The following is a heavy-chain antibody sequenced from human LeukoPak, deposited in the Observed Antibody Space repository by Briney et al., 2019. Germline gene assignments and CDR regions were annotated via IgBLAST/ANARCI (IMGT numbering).Heavy chain of an antibody. D-gene: IGHD6-13*01. V-gene: IGHV3-53*04. J-gene: IGHJ6*02. Sequence: PGGSLRLSCAASGFTVSSNYISWVRQAPGKGLEWDSAIYSGGSTYYADSVKGRFTISRHNSKNTLYLQMNSLRAEDTAVYYCARDLRIAAAATKGGSNYYYYYGMDVWGQGTTVTVSS. CDR2: IYSGGST. CDR1: GFTVSSNY. CDR3: ARDLRIAAAATKGGSNYYYYYGMDV.